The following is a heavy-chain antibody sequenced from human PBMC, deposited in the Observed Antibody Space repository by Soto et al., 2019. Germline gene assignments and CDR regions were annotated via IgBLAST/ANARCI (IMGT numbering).Heavy chain of an antibody. V-gene: IGHV3-33*01. D-gene: IGHD5-18*01. CDR1: GFTFSSYG. J-gene: IGHJ6*02. Sequence: QVQLVESGGGVVQPGRSLRLSCAASGFTFSSYGMHWVRQAPGKGLEWVAVIWYDGSNKYYADSVKGRFTISRDNSKNTLYLQMNSLRAEDTAVYYCARDARTAMVNYYYGMDVWGQGTTVTVSS. CDR2: IWYDGSNK. CDR3: ARDARTAMVNYYYGMDV.